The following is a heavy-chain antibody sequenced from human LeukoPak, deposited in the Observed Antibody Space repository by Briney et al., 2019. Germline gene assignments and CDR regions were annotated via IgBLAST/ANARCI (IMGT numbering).Heavy chain of an antibody. Sequence: GASVKVSCKASGYTFTSYYMHWVRQAPGQGLEWMGMINPSGGSTSYAQKFQGRVTMTRDTSTSTVYMELSSLRSEDTAVYYCARDRGGAKSAFDIWGQGTMVTVSS. CDR3: ARDRGGAKSAFDI. V-gene: IGHV1-46*01. CDR2: INPSGGST. CDR1: GYTFTSYY. D-gene: IGHD3-10*01. J-gene: IGHJ3*02.